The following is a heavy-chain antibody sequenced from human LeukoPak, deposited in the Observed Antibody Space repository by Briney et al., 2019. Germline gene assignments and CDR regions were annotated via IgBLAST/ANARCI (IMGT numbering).Heavy chain of an antibody. Sequence: SGTLSLTCAVSGGSSSSSNWWNWVRQPPGKGLEWIGEIDHSGRTNYNPSLKSGVTISVDKSKNQISLKLSSVTAADTAVYYCASKEYYYYGMDVWGQGTTVTVSS. CDR3: ASKEYYYYGMDV. CDR2: IDHSGRT. V-gene: IGHV4-4*02. CDR1: GGSSSSSNW. J-gene: IGHJ6*01.